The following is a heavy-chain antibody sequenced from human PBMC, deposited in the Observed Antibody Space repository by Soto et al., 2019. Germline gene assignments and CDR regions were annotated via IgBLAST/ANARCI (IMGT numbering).Heavy chain of an antibody. CDR2: IYFSGST. D-gene: IGHD6-13*01. CDR1: GGSISNGGYY. Sequence: QLQLQESGPGLVKPSQTLSLTCAVSGGSISNGGYYWSWIRQHPGKGLEWIGSIYFSGSTYYNPSLKSRVTLSVATPKNQFSLKLSSVTAADTAVYYWARDSHSQQPNHRWGGGDMDVWGKGTTVTVSS. V-gene: IGHV4-31*11. CDR3: ARDSHSQQPNHRWGGGDMDV. J-gene: IGHJ6*03.